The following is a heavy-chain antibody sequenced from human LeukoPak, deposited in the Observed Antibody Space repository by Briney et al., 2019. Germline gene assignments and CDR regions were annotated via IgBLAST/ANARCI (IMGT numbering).Heavy chain of an antibody. D-gene: IGHD3-22*01. Sequence: GGSLRLSCAASGFTFSSYAMSWVRQAPGKGLEWVSAISGSGGSTYYADSVKGRFTISRDNSKNTLYLQMNSLRAEDTAVYYCAKDDSSGYYPGWFDPWGQGTLVTSPQ. V-gene: IGHV3-23*01. CDR1: GFTFSSYA. J-gene: IGHJ5*02. CDR3: AKDDSSGYYPGWFDP. CDR2: ISGSGGST.